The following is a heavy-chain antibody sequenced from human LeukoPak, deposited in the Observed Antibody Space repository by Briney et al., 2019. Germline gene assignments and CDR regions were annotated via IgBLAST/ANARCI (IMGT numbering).Heavy chain of an antibody. CDR3: SRDESIAAAGFDY. Sequence: GSSVKVSCXASGGTFSSYAISWVRRAPGQGLEWMGGIIPIFGTANYAQKFQGRVTITADESTSTAYMELSSLRSEDTAVYYCSRDESIAAAGFDYWGQGTLVTVSS. CDR2: IIPIFGTA. J-gene: IGHJ4*02. D-gene: IGHD6-13*01. CDR1: GGTFSSYA. V-gene: IGHV1-69*01.